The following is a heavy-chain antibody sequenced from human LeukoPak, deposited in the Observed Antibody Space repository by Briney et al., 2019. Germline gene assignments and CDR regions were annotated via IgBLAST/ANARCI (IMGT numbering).Heavy chain of an antibody. CDR2: IQRHGSEK. V-gene: IGHV3-7*01. CDR3: TRLGHLTTGRRIFDY. J-gene: IGHJ4*02. D-gene: IGHD1-1*01. CDR1: GFTFSDYW. Sequence: PGGSLRLSCAASGFTFSDYWMTWVRRAPGKGLEWVASIQRHGSEKYHVDSVTGRFTISRDNAKNSLYLQMDSLRAEDTAVYYCTRLGHLTTGRRIFDYWGQGTLVTVSS.